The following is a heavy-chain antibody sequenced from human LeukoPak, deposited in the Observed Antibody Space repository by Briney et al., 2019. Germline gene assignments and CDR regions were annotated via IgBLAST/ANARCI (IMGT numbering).Heavy chain of an antibody. CDR3: TTDPVCGGDCHTYYYYGMDV. V-gene: IGHV4-4*07. D-gene: IGHD2-21*02. Sequence: SETLSLTCTVSGGSISSYYWSWIQQPAGKGLEWIGRIYTSGSTNYNPSLKSRVTMSVDTSKNQFSLKLSSVTAADTAVYYCTTDPVCGGDCHTYYYYGMDVWGQGTTVTVSS. J-gene: IGHJ6*02. CDR2: IYTSGST. CDR1: GGSISSYY.